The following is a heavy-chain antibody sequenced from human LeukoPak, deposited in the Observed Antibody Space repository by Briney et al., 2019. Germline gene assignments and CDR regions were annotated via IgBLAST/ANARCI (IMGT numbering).Heavy chain of an antibody. D-gene: IGHD3-16*01. V-gene: IGHV1-2*02. CDR1: LYTFTRYF. CDR2: INPNSCDT. Sequence: SVNVSRKPCLYTFTRYFLLWLRQPPAKELAWMGWINPNSCDTHYPQKLQGRVTLTRDKSLSTAYLEPSSLDSDGPAVYLCSRDCNYSSGGSFPDYWGQGTLVTVSS. J-gene: IGHJ4*02. CDR3: SRDCNYSSGGSFPDY.